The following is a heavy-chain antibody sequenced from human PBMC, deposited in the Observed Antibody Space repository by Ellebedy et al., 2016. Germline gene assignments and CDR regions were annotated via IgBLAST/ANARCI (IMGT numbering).Heavy chain of an antibody. CDR2: IYTSGST. J-gene: IGHJ4*02. CDR3: ARGALYYDFWSGYPPDY. Sequence: SETLSLTXTVSGGSISSGSYYWSWIRQPAGKGLEWIGRIYTSGSTNYNPSLKSRVTMSVDTSKNQFSLKLSSVTAADTAVYYCARGALYYDFWSGYPPDYWGQGTLVTVSS. CDR1: GGSISSGSYY. V-gene: IGHV4-61*02. D-gene: IGHD3-3*01.